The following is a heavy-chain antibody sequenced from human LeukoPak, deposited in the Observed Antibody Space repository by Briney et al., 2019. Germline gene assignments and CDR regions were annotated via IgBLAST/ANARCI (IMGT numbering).Heavy chain of an antibody. CDR1: GYTFISYG. V-gene: IGHV1-18*01. J-gene: IGHJ4*02. CDR3: ARDRGDYYFDY. CDR2: IGRNNGNT. D-gene: IGHD6-25*01. Sequence: GASVKVSFKASGYTFISYGITWVRQAPGQGLEWMGWIGRNNGNTKFAQKFQGRVTMTTDTSTTTAYMELRSLRSDDTAVYFCARDRGDYYFDYWGQGTLVSVSS.